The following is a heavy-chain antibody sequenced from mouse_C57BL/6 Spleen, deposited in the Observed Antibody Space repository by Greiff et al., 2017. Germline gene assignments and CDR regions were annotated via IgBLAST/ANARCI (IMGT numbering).Heavy chain of an antibody. J-gene: IGHJ1*03. D-gene: IGHD1-1*01. CDR1: GYTFTDYY. CDR2: INPYNGGT. V-gene: IGHV1-19*01. CDR3: ARGDIYYGSSYGYFEV. Sequence: EVQLQQSGPVLVKPGASVKMSCKASGYTFTDYYMNWVKQSHGKSLEWIGVINPYNGGTSYNQKFKGKATLTVDKSSSTAYMELNSLTSEDSAVYYCARGDIYYGSSYGYFEVWGTGTTVTVSS.